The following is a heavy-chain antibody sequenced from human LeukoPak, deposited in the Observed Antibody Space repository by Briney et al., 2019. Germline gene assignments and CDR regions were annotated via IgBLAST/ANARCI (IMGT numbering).Heavy chain of an antibody. V-gene: IGHV4-34*01. J-gene: IGHJ6*02. Sequence: SETLSLTCAVYGGSFSGYYWSWIRQPPGKGLEWIGEINHSGSTNYNPSLKGRVTISVDTSKNQFSLKLSSVTAADTAVYYCARGIAAAGTYYYYGMDVWGQGTTVTVSS. D-gene: IGHD6-13*01. CDR2: INHSGST. CDR3: ARGIAAAGTYYYYGMDV. CDR1: GGSFSGYY.